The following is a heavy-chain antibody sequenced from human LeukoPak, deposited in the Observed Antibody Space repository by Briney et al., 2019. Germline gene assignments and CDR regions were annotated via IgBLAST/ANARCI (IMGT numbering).Heavy chain of an antibody. J-gene: IGHJ4*02. D-gene: IGHD1-26*01. CDR2: ISYDGSNK. CDR3: AKVEGPVGGNFDY. V-gene: IGHV3-30*18. CDR1: GFTFSSYG. Sequence: GGSLRLSCAASGFTFSSYGMHWVRQAPGKGLEWVAVISYDGSNKYYADSVKGRFTISRDNSKNTLYLQMNSLRAEDTAVYYCAKVEGPVGGNFDYWGQGTLLTVSS.